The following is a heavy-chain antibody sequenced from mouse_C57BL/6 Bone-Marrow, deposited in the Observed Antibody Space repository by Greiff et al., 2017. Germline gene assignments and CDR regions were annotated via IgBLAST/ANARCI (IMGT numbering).Heavy chain of an antibody. Sequence: VQLQQPGAELVMPGASVKLSCKASGYTFTSSWMHWVKPRPGPGLEWIGEIYPSDSYTNYNHKFKGKSTLTVDKSSSTAYMQLSSRTSEDSAVYYCARCDGYSCAYWGQGTLVTVSA. CDR1: GYTFTSSW. D-gene: IGHD2-3*01. CDR2: IYPSDSYT. J-gene: IGHJ3*01. V-gene: IGHV1-69*01. CDR3: ARCDGYSCAY.